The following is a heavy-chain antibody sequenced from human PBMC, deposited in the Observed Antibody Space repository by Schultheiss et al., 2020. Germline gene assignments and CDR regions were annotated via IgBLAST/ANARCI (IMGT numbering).Heavy chain of an antibody. V-gene: IGHV3-9*01. J-gene: IGHJ4*02. CDR3: AKDLGWGLDS. CDR2: ISWNSGSI. D-gene: IGHD7-27*01. Sequence: GGSLRLSCATSGFTLENNAMNWVRQAPGKGLEWVSGISWNSGSIGYADSVKGRFTISRDNSKNTLYLQMNSLRAEDTAVYYCAKDLGWGLDSWGRGTLGTVSS. CDR1: GFTLENNA.